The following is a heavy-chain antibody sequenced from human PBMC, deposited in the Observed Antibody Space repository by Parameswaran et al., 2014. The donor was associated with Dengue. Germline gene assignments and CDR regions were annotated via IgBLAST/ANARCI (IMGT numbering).Heavy chain of an antibody. CDR2: INPSGST. Sequence: WIRQPPGKGLEWIGEINPSGSTKYNPSLESRVTISIDTSKKQFSLKLTSVTAADTAVYYRARQRTYRDVFDLWGQGTMVTISS. D-gene: IGHD3-16*02. J-gene: IGHJ3*01. CDR3: ARQRTYRDVFDL. V-gene: IGHV4-34*01.